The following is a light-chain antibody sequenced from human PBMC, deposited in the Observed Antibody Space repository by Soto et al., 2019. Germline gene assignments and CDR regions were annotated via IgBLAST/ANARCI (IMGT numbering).Light chain of an antibody. Sequence: DIQMTQSPSTLSASVGDRITITCRASQSVSRRLAWFQQKPGKAPKLLIYDASSLESGVPSRFSGRGSGTEFTLTISSLQTDDCATYYCHTYNSYSLHTFGQGTKLDIK. CDR2: DAS. CDR3: HTYNSYSLHT. CDR1: QSVSRR. J-gene: IGKJ2*01. V-gene: IGKV1-5*01.